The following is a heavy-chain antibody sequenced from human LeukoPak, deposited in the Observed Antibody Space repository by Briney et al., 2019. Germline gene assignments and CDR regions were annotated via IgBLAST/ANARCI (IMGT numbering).Heavy chain of an antibody. J-gene: IGHJ4*02. CDR1: GFTFSSYA. D-gene: IGHD6-6*01. CDR2: ISGSGGST. CDR3: AKAHRSSGFDY. Sequence: PGGSLRLSCAASGFTFSSYAMSWVRQAPGKGLEWVSGISGSGGSTYYADSVKGRFTISRDNAKNTLYLQMNSLRAEDTAVYYSAKAHRSSGFDYWGQGTLVTASS. V-gene: IGHV3-23*01.